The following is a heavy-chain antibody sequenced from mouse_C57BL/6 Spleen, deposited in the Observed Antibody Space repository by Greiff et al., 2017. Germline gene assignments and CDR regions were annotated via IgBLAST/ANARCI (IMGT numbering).Heavy chain of an antibody. D-gene: IGHD1-1*01. J-gene: IGHJ2*01. V-gene: IGHV1-18*01. CDR3: ARSLYYYGSSDYFDY. CDR2: INPNNGGT. CDR1: GYTFTDYN. Sequence: VQLQQSGPELVKPGASVKIPCKASGYTFTDYNMDWVKQSHGKSLEWIGDINPNNGGTIYNQKFKGKATLTVDKSSSTAYMELRSLTSEDSAVYYCARSLYYYGSSDYFDYWGQGTTLTVSS.